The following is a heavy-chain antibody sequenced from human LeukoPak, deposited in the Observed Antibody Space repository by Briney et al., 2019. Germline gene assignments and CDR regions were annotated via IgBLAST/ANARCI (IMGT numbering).Heavy chain of an antibody. J-gene: IGHJ4*02. CDR2: ISSSSSYI. V-gene: IGHV3-21*01. CDR1: GFNFSSYS. Sequence: PGGSLRLSCAASGFNFSSYSMNWVRQAPGKGLEWVSSISSSSSYIYYADSVKGRFTISRDNAKNSLYLQMNSLRAEDTAVYYCARDIPAGHFDYWGQGTLVTVSS. CDR3: ARDIPAGHFDY. D-gene: IGHD2-21*01.